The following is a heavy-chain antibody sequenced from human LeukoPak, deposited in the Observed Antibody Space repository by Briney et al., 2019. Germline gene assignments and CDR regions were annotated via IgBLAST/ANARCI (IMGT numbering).Heavy chain of an antibody. Sequence: SETLSLTCTVSGGSIFSYYWSWFRQPPGKGLEWIGYIYTSGSTNYDPSLKSRVTISIDMSKNQFSLKLSSVTAADTAVYYCARHGYYYYMDVWGKGTTVTVSS. V-gene: IGHV4-4*09. CDR3: ARHGYYYYMDV. CDR2: IYTSGST. CDR1: GGSIFSYY. J-gene: IGHJ6*03.